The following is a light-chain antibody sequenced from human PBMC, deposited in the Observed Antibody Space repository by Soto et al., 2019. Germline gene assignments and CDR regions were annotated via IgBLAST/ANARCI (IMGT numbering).Light chain of an antibody. Sequence: QSALTQPASVSGSPGQSITISCTGTNSDIFYYKYVSWYQQHPGKAPKRIIYEVNNRPSGVSNRISGSKSGNTASLTISGLQAEDESDYYCSSYTSSNLVIFGGGTQLTVL. V-gene: IGLV2-14*01. CDR1: NSDIFYYKY. CDR2: EVN. CDR3: SSYTSSNLVI. J-gene: IGLJ2*01.